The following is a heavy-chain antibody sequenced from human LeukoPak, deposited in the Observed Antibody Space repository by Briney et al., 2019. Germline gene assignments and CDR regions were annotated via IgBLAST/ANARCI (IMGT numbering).Heavy chain of an antibody. V-gene: IGHV1-69*13. CDR2: IIPIFGTA. J-gene: IGHJ4*02. CDR3: AREDGLRLGELPLSATAYFDY. CDR1: GGTFSSYA. Sequence: ASVKVSCKASGGTFSSYAISWVRQAPGQGLEWMGGIIPIFGTANYAQKFQGRVTITADESTSTAYMELSSLRSEDTAVYYCAREDGLRLGELPLSATAYFDYWGREPWSPSPQ. D-gene: IGHD3-16*02.